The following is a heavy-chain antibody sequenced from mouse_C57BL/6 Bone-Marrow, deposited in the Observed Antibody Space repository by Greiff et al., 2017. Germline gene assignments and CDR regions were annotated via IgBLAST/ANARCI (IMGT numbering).Heavy chain of an antibody. V-gene: IGHV1-39*01. D-gene: IGHD2-4*01. CDR2: INPNYGTT. J-gene: IGHJ1*03. Sequence: EVQLQESGPELVKPGASVKISCKASGYSFTDYNMNWVKQSTGQSLEWIGVINPNYGTTSYNQKFKGKATLTVDQSSSTAYMQLNSLTSEDSAVYYCAREGYDYDYWYFDVWGTGTTVTVSS. CDR3: AREGYDYDYWYFDV. CDR1: GYSFTDYN.